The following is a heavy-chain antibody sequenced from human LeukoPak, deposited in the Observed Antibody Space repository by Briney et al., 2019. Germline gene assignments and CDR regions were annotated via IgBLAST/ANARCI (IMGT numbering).Heavy chain of an antibody. CDR3: ARGPGITIFGVVPHFDY. Sequence: SETLSLTCTVSGGSISSSSYYWDWIRQPPGKGLEWIGSIYYSGSTYYNPSLKSRVTISVDTSKNQFSLKLSSVTAADTAVYYCARGPGITIFGVVPHFDYWGQGTLVTVSS. V-gene: IGHV4-39*07. J-gene: IGHJ4*02. CDR2: IYYSGST. D-gene: IGHD3-3*01. CDR1: GGSISSSSYY.